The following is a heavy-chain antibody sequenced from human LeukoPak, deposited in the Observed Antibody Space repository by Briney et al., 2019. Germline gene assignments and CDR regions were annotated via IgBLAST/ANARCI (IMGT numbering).Heavy chain of an antibody. V-gene: IGHV4-39*01. J-gene: IGHJ4*02. CDR3: ARQTGSGLFTLP. CDR1: GVFISSSNSY. CDR2: IYYTGNT. D-gene: IGHD3/OR15-3a*01. Sequence: SETLSLTCTVSGVFISSSNSYLGWIRQPPVKGLEWIGSIYYTGNTYYNASLKSRVTISIDTSKNQISLRLTSVTATDTAMYYCARQTGSGLFTLPGGQGTLVTVSS.